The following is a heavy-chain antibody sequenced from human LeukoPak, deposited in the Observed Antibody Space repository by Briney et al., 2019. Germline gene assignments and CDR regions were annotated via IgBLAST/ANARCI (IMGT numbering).Heavy chain of an antibody. CDR2: IYYSGST. Sequence: SETLSLTCTVSGGSISSGDYYWSWIRQPPGKGLEWIGYIYYSGSTYYNPSLKSRVTISVDTSKNQFSLKLSSVTAADTAVYYCAREGTARGGSSWFPDYWGQGTLVTVSS. V-gene: IGHV4-30-4*08. D-gene: IGHD6-13*01. CDR3: AREGTARGGSSWFPDY. J-gene: IGHJ4*02. CDR1: GGSISSGDYY.